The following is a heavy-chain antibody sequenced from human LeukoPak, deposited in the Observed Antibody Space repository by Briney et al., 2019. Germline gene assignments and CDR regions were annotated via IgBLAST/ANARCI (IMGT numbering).Heavy chain of an antibody. CDR1: GYTFTSYD. CDR2: MNPNSGNT. Sequence: ASVKVSCKASGYTFTSYDINWVRQATGQGLEWMGWMNPNSGNTGYAQKFQGRVTMTRNTSISTAYMELRSLRSDDTAVYYCAREPYYDILTGYYPSYFDYWGQGTLVTVSS. V-gene: IGHV1-8*01. J-gene: IGHJ4*02. D-gene: IGHD3-9*01. CDR3: AREPYYDILTGYYPSYFDY.